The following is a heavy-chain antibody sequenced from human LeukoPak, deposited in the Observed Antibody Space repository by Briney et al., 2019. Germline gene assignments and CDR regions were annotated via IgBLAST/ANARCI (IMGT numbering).Heavy chain of an antibody. D-gene: IGHD5-12*01. Sequence: PSETLSLTCTASGGSISSYYWSWIRQPAGKGLEWIGRIYTSGSTNYNPSLKSRVTMSVDTSKNQFSLKLSSVTAADTAVYYCARDFGYGRLRDYGMDVWGQGTTVTVSS. V-gene: IGHV4-4*07. CDR3: ARDFGYGRLRDYGMDV. J-gene: IGHJ6*02. CDR1: GGSISSYY. CDR2: IYTSGST.